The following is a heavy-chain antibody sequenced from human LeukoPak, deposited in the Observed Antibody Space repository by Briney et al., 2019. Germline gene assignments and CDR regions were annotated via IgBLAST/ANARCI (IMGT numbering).Heavy chain of an antibody. CDR2: IRYDGSNK. CDR3: AKDLLDRSGIGN. D-gene: IGHD3-10*01. J-gene: IGHJ4*02. Sequence: GGSLRLSCAASGFTFSSYGMHWVRQAPGKGLEWVAFIRYDGSNKYYADSVKGRFTISRDNSKNKLYLQMNSLRAEDTAVYYCAKDLLDRSGIGNWGQGTLVTVSS. V-gene: IGHV3-30*02. CDR1: GFTFSSYG.